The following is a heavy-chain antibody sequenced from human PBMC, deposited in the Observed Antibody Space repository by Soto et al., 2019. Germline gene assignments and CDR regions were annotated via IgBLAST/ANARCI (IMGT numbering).Heavy chain of an antibody. D-gene: IGHD3-10*01. CDR3: ARHLSVRGGFDF. V-gene: IGHV4-59*08. CDR1: GGSISSYY. Sequence: SETLSLTCTVSGGSISSYYWSWIRQPPGKGLEWIGYIYYSGSTNYNPSLKSRVTISVDTSKNQFSLKLSSVTAADTAVYYCARHLSVRGGFDFWGQGTQVTVSS. CDR2: IYYSGST. J-gene: IGHJ4*02.